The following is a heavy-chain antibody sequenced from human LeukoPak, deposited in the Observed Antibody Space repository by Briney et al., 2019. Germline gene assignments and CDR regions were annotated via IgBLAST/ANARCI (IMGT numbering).Heavy chain of an antibody. V-gene: IGHV3-49*03. CDR1: GFTLGDYA. CDR3: TRVFGDYGGYPDWFDP. J-gene: IGHJ5*02. CDR2: IRSKAYGGTT. D-gene: IGHD4-17*01. Sequence: GGSLRLSCTASGFTLGDYAMSWFRQAPGKGLEWVGFIRSKAYGGTTEYAASVKGRFTISRDDSKSIAYLQMNSLKTEDTAVYYCTRVFGDYGGYPDWFDPWGQGTLVTVSS.